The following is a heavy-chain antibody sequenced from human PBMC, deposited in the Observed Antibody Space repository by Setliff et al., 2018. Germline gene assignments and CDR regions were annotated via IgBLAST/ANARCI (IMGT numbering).Heavy chain of an antibody. D-gene: IGHD4-17*01. J-gene: IGHJ4*02. CDR1: GYTFATYG. CDR2: ISPYNSNT. CDR3: ARDLSTTVMTRSWYYFDY. V-gene: IGHV1-18*01. Sequence: ASVKVSCKASGYTFATYGISRVRQVPGQGLEWMGWISPYNSNTDYAQNFQGRVTMTTDTSTSTAYMELRSLRSDDTAMYYCARDLSTTVMTRSWYYFDYWGQGTLVTVSS.